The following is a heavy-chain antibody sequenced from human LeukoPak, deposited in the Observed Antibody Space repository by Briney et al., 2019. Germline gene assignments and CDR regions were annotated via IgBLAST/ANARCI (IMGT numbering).Heavy chain of an antibody. J-gene: IGHJ6*03. CDR1: GGTFSSYA. V-gene: IGHV1-69*05. CDR2: IIPIFGTA. D-gene: IGHD2-2*02. CDR3: ARVGPTGVGPRRYCSSTSCYTSYYYMDV. Sequence: ASVNVSCKASGGTFSSYAISWVRQAPGQGLEWMGGIIPIFGTANYAQKFQGRVTIPTEESTSTAYMELSSLRSEDTAVYYCARVGPTGVGPRRYCSSTSCYTSYYYMDVWGKGTTVTVSS.